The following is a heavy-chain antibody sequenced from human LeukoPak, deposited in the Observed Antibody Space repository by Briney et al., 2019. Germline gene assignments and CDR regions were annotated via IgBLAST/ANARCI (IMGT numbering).Heavy chain of an antibody. V-gene: IGHV1-69*13. Sequence: SVKVSCKASGGTFSNYVINWVRQAPGQGLEWMGGIIPIFATADYAQKFQGRVTITADESTSTAYMELSSLRSEDTAVYYCARDNSVGDSAWWFDPWGQGTLVTVSS. CDR3: ARDNSVGDSAWWFDP. CDR2: IIPIFATA. D-gene: IGHD5-12*01. CDR1: GGTFSNYV. J-gene: IGHJ5*02.